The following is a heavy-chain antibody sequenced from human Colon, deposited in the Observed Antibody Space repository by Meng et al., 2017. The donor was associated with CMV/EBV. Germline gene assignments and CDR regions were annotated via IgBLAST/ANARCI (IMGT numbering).Heavy chain of an antibody. D-gene: IGHD3/OR15-3a*01. Sequence: GESLKISCAVSGFSVSNNQMSWLRQAQGKGLEWVSIIYSGGGTYYGDSVKDRFTISRDNSKNTVYLQMNSLRAADTAVYYCAKVLSSFWTGGELDSWGQGTLVTVSS. CDR2: IYSGGGT. CDR1: GFSVSNNQ. J-gene: IGHJ4*02. V-gene: IGHV3-66*02. CDR3: AKVLSSFWTGGELDS.